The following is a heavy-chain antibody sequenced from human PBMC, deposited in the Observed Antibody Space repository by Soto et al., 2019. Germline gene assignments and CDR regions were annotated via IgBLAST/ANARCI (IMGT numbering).Heavy chain of an antibody. D-gene: IGHD3-3*01. CDR1: GGSISSGDYY. Sequence: PSETLSLTCTVSGGSISSGDYYWSWIRQPPGKGLEWIGYIYYSGSTYYNPSLKSRVTISVDTSKNQFSLKLSSVTAADTAVYYCARGSPGNYDFWSGYYNGNWFDPWGQGTPVTVS. V-gene: IGHV4-30-4*01. CDR3: ARGSPGNYDFWSGYYNGNWFDP. CDR2: IYYSGST. J-gene: IGHJ5*02.